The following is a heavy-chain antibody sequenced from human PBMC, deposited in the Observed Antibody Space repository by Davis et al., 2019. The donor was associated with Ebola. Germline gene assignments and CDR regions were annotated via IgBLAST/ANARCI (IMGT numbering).Heavy chain of an antibody. V-gene: IGHV1-2*06. D-gene: IGHD3-10*02. CDR1: GYPFTNYR. CDR2: INANTGGT. J-gene: IGHJ3*02. Sequence: ASVKVSCKTSGYPFTNYRIHWLRQAPGQGLEWVGRINANTGGTNYAQNFQGRVTMTRDTSISTAYMELTRLTSDDTAVYYCARVSGPATIFPVGDALDTWGQGTMVTVSS. CDR3: ARVSGPATIFPVGDALDT.